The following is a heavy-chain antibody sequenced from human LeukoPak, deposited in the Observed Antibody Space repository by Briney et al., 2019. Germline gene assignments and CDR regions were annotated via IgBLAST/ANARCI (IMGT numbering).Heavy chain of an antibody. Sequence: GGSLRLSCAASGFTFSNAWMSWVRQAPGKGLEWVGRIKSKTDGGTTDYAAPVKGRFTISRDDSKSIAYLQMNSLKTEDTAVYYCTRVRGGYSFLAYWGQGTLVTVSS. CDR2: IKSKTDGGTT. J-gene: IGHJ4*02. CDR1: GFTFSNAW. D-gene: IGHD3-10*01. CDR3: TRVRGGYSFLAY. V-gene: IGHV3-15*01.